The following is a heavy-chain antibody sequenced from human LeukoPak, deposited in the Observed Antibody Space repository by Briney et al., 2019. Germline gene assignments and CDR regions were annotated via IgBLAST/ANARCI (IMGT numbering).Heavy chain of an antibody. V-gene: IGHV1-8*03. CDR2: MNPNSGNT. CDR3: ARGIGAHYYDSRDEGFDY. J-gene: IGHJ4*02. D-gene: IGHD3-22*01. Sequence: ASVKVSCKASGCTFTSYDINWVRQATGQGLEWMGWMNPNSGNTGYAQKFQGRVTITRNTSISTAYMELSSLRSEDTAVYYCARGIGAHYYDSRDEGFDYWGQGTLVTVSS. CDR1: GCTFTSYD.